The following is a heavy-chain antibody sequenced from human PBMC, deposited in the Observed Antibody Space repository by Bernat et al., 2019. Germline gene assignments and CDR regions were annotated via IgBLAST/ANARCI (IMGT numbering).Heavy chain of an antibody. CDR1: GFTFSSYA. V-gene: IGHV3-23*01. CDR2: ISGSGGST. D-gene: IGHD3-3*01. J-gene: IGHJ4*02. Sequence: EVQLLESGGGLVQPGGSLRLSCAASGFTFSSYAMSWVRQAPGKGLEWVSAISGSGGSTYYADSVKGRFTISRDNSKNTLYLQMNSLRAEDTAVYYCASTYYDFWSGYYPVGDYWGQGTLVTVSS. CDR3: ASTYYDFWSGYYPVGDY.